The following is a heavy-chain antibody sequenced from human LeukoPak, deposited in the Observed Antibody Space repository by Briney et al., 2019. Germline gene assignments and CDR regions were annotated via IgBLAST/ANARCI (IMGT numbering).Heavy chain of an antibody. J-gene: IGHJ4*02. CDR3: ARGSDCSGGSCYEFDY. D-gene: IGHD2-15*01. CDR2: ISAYNGNT. CDR1: GYSFTTYG. V-gene: IGHV1-18*01. Sequence: ASVKVSCKASGYSFTTYGITWVRQAPGQGLEWMGWISAYNGNTNYAQKLQGRVTMTTDTSTSTAYMELRSLRSDDTAVYYCARGSDCSGGSCYEFDYWGQGTLVTVSP.